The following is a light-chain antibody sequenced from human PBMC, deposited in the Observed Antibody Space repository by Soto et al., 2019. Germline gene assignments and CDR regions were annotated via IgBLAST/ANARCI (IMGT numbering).Light chain of an antibody. J-gene: IGKJ1*01. CDR3: QQYGSSPWT. CDR1: QSVISSY. Sequence: EIVLTQSPGTLSLSPGERATLFCRASQSVISSYLAWYQQKPGQAPRLLIYGASSRATGITDMFSGSGSETDFTLTISSLEHEDLAVYYCQQYGSSPWTFGQGTKVEIK. V-gene: IGKV3-20*01. CDR2: GAS.